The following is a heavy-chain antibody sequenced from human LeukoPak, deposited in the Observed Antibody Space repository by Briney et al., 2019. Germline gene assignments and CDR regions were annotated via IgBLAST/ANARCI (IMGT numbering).Heavy chain of an antibody. CDR2: ISGGGGST. J-gene: IGHJ4*02. CDR1: GFTFRNSA. CDR3: AKDPYGSGSYYPFY. Sequence: GGSRRLSCAASGFTFRNSAMSWVRQAPGKGLEWVSTISGGGGSTYYADSVKGRFTISRDNSKNTLYLQMNSLRAEDTAVYYCAKDPYGSGSYYPFYWGQGTLVTVSS. V-gene: IGHV3-23*01. D-gene: IGHD3-10*01.